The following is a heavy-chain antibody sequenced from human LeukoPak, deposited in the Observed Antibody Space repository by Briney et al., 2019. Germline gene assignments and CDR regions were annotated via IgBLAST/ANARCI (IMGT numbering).Heavy chain of an antibody. J-gene: IGHJ4*02. V-gene: IGHV4-61*01. D-gene: IGHD5-12*01. Sequence: PSETLSLTCTVSGGSVSSGSYYWSWIRQPPGKGLEWIGYIYYSGSTNYNPSLKSRVTISVDTSKNQFSLKLSSVTAADTAVYYCARDLDGSGYDYDYFDYWGQGTLVTVSS. CDR1: GGSVSSGSYY. CDR3: ARDLDGSGYDYDYFDY. CDR2: IYYSGST.